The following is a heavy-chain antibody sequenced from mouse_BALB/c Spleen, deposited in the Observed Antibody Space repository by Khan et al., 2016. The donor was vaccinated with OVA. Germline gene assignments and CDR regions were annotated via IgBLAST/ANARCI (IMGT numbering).Heavy chain of an antibody. CDR2: ISTYYGEA. Sequence: QVQLQQSGAELVRPGVSVKISCKGSGYRFTDFTMHWVKQSHAKSLEWIGVISTYYGEASYNQKFKGKATMTVDKSSSTAYLELDRLTSEDSAIXAGGRGGGGDRFAYWGQGTLVTVSA. J-gene: IGHJ3*01. V-gene: IGHV1S137*01. CDR3: GRGGGGDRFAY. CDR1: GYRFTDFT.